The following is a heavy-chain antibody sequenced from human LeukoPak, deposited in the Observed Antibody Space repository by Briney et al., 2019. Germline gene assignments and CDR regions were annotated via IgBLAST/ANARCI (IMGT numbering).Heavy chain of an antibody. CDR1: GYTFTGYY. J-gene: IGHJ4*02. CDR2: INPNSGGT. D-gene: IGHD6-19*01. CDR3: AAGYSSGWSDFGY. V-gene: IGHV1-2*02. Sequence: ASVKVSCKASGYTFTGYYMHWVRQAPGQGLEWMGWINPNSGGTNYAQKFQGRFTMTRDTSISTAYMELSRLRSDDTAVYYCAAGYSSGWSDFGYWGQGTLVTVSS.